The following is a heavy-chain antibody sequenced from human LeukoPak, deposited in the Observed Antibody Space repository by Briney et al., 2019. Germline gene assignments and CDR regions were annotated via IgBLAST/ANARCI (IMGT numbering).Heavy chain of an antibody. CDR2: IKQDGSEK. CDR1: GFTFSSYA. D-gene: IGHD3-3*01. Sequence: QPGGSLRLSCAASGFTFSSYAMSWVRQAPGKGLEWVANIKQDGSEKYYVDSVKGRFTISRDNAKNSLYLQMNSLRAEDTAVYYCARTRSTGLGEPHYFDYWGQGTLVTVSS. CDR3: ARTRSTGLGEPHYFDY. V-gene: IGHV3-7*03. J-gene: IGHJ4*02.